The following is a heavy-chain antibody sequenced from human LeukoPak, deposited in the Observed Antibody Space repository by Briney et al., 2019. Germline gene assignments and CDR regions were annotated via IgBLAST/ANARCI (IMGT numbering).Heavy chain of an antibody. CDR2: IDWDGDN. CDR1: GFSLTTNGMC. Sequence: SGPALVKATQTLTLTCTFSGFSLTTNGMCVSWIRQPPGKALEWLARIDWDGDNYYRTSLRTRLTIPKDTSKNQVVLTMTNMDPVDTATYYCARIMTTVTHDAFDIWGQGTMVTVSS. V-gene: IGHV2-70*11. D-gene: IGHD4-17*01. CDR3: ARIMTTVTHDAFDI. J-gene: IGHJ3*02.